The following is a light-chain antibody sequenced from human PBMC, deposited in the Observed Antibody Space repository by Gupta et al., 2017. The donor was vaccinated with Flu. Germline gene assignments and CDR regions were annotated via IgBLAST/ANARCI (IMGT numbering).Light chain of an antibody. Sequence: QSALAQPASVSGSLGQSLTVSCIGSSSDIGSYNLVSWYQHFPGRAPKLIIYDVDKRPSGVSSRFSASKSGNTASLTIAGLQAEDEATYYCCSYVGSGTFVFGTGSKVTVL. CDR2: DVD. V-gene: IGLV2-23*02. J-gene: IGLJ1*01. CDR3: CSYVGSGTFV. CDR1: SSDIGSYNL.